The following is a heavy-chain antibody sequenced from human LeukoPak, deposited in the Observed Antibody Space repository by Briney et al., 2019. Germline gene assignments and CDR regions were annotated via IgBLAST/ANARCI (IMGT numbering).Heavy chain of an antibody. J-gene: IGHJ4*02. CDR3: ARARPSMWIDY. Sequence: GGSLRLSCAASGFTFSTYEMNWVRQAPGKGLEWVSYISSSGNFIYYADSVKGRFTISRDSSKNTLYLQMNSLRPEDTAVYYCARARPSMWIDYWGQGTLVTVSS. V-gene: IGHV3-48*03. CDR1: GFTFSTYE. D-gene: IGHD5-12*01. CDR2: ISSSGNFI.